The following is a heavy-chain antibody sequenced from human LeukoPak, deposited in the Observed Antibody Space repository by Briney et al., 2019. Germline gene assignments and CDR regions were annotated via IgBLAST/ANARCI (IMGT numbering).Heavy chain of an antibody. Sequence: GRSLRLSCAASGFTFSSYAMHWVRQAPGKGLEWVAVISYDGSNKYYADSVKGRFTSSRDNSKNTLYLQMNSLRAEDTAVYYCARDANQIAAAGGFDPWGQGTLVTVSS. CDR1: GFTFSSYA. J-gene: IGHJ5*02. CDR3: ARDANQIAAAGGFDP. CDR2: ISYDGSNK. V-gene: IGHV3-30-3*01. D-gene: IGHD6-13*01.